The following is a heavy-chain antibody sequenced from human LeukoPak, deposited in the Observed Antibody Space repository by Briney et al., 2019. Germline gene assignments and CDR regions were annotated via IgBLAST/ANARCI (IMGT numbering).Heavy chain of an antibody. V-gene: IGHV3-30*03. D-gene: IGHD2-2*01. CDR3: ASYCSSTTCFESRSYYFYGMDV. Sequence: GGSLRLSCAASGFTFSSYGMHWVRQAPGKGLEWVAVISYDGSDKYYADSVKGRFTISRDNSKNTLYLQMNSLRAEDTAVYYCASYCSSTTCFESRSYYFYGMDVWGQGTTVTVSS. CDR2: ISYDGSDK. CDR1: GFTFSSYG. J-gene: IGHJ6*02.